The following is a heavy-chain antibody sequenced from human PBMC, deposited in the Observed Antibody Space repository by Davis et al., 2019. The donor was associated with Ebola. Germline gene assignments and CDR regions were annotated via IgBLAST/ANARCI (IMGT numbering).Heavy chain of an antibody. CDR1: GDSVSSGSTG. D-gene: IGHD6-19*01. J-gene: IGHJ5*02. CDR3: ASGWLRGRFDP. CDR2: TYFASKWYH. Sequence: SQTLSLTCAISGDSVSSGSTGWNWIRQSPSRGLEWLGRTYFASKWYHHYALSLSGRMTINVDTSKNQFSLQLKSVTPEDTGVYYGASGWLRGRFDPWGQGTLVTVSS. V-gene: IGHV6-1*01.